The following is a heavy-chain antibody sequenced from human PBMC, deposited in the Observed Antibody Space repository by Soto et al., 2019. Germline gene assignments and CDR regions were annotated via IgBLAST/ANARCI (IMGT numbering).Heavy chain of an antibody. J-gene: IGHJ4*02. V-gene: IGHV3-23*01. D-gene: IGHD6-13*01. CDR1: GFTFSSYA. Sequence: EVQLLESGGGLVQPGGSLRLSCAASGFTFSSYAMSWVRQAPGKGLAWVSAISGSGGSTYYADSVQGRFTISWDNSMNTLYLQMNSLRAEDTAVYYCAYSSTPFDYWGQGTRVSVSS. CDR2: ISGSGGST. CDR3: AYSSTPFDY.